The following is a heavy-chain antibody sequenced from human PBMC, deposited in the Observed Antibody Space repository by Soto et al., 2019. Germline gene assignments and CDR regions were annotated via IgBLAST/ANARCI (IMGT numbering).Heavy chain of an antibody. Sequence: QVKLVQSGTEVKKPGASITVSCKASGYSFATSGMSWVRQAPGQRLEWMGWISVYNGNTHYDQNPQDRVTMTTDTYTYTVDLEVRNLTSDDTAVYHCSRAGPCYDATGYANWGQGTLVTVSS. J-gene: IGHJ4*02. D-gene: IGHD3-9*01. CDR2: ISVYNGNT. V-gene: IGHV1-18*01. CDR3: SRAGPCYDATGYAN. CDR1: GYSFATSG.